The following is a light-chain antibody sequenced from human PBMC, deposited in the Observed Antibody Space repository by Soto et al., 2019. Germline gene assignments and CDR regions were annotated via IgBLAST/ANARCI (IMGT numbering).Light chain of an antibody. J-gene: IGKJ4*01. Sequence: EIVLTQSPGTLSLSPGEGATLSCRASQSVSSSYLAWYQQKPGQAPRLLIYDASNRAPGIPARFSGSGSGTDFTLTISSLEPEDFAVYYCQQRLSWPPLTFGGGTKVEIK. CDR3: QQRLSWPPLT. CDR1: QSVSSSY. CDR2: DAS. V-gene: IGKV3D-20*02.